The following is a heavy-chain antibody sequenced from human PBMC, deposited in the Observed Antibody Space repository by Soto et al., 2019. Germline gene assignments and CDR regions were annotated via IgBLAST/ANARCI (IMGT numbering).Heavy chain of an antibody. CDR1: GYTFTSYG. Sequence: QVQLVQSGAEVKKPGASVKVSCKASGYTFTSYGISWVRQAPGQGLEWMGWISAYNGNTNYAQKLQGRVTMTTDTPTSTAYMELRSLRSDDTAVYYCAGGLVNWHYDSVTFAPWGQGTLVIVSS. CDR3: AGGLVNWHYDSVTFAP. V-gene: IGHV1-18*01. CDR2: ISAYNGNT. D-gene: IGHD1-7*01. J-gene: IGHJ5*02.